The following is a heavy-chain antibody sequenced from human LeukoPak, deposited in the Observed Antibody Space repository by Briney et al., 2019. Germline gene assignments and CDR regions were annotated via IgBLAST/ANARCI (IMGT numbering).Heavy chain of an antibody. V-gene: IGHV4-38-2*01. CDR2: IYHSGST. CDR3: VGTRTSYYTLSLDAFDI. Sequence: PSETLSLTCAVSGYSISSGYYRGWIRQPPGKGLEWIGSIYHSGSTYYNPSLKSRVTISVDTSKNQFSLKLSSVTAADTAVYCCVGTRTSYYTLSLDAFDIWGQGTMVTVSS. J-gene: IGHJ3*02. CDR1: GYSISSGYY. D-gene: IGHD1-26*01.